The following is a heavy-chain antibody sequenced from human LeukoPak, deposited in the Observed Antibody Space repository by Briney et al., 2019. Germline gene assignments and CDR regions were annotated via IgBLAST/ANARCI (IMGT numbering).Heavy chain of an antibody. J-gene: IGHJ4*02. Sequence: GGSLRLSCAASGFTFSSYAMNWVRQAPGKGLEWVSGISGSGDSTYYADSVKGRFTISRDNSKNTLYLQMNSLRAEDTAVYYCAREEWMIAAAGYWGQGTLVTVSS. CDR3: AREEWMIAAAGY. CDR2: ISGSGDST. CDR1: GFTFSSYA. V-gene: IGHV3-23*01. D-gene: IGHD6-13*01.